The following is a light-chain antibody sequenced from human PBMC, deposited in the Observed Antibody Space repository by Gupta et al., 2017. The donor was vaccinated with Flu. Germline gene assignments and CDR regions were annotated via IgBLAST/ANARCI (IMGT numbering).Light chain of an antibody. CDR1: QSISTW. CDR2: KAS. CDR3: QQYNGFST. Sequence: DVQMTQSPSTLSASVGDRVTITCRASQSISTWLAWYQHKVGQAPKLLIYKASSLESGVPSRFSGSGSGTEFTLTISSLQPDDFATYYCQQYNGFSTFGPGTKVDMK. V-gene: IGKV1-5*03. J-gene: IGKJ3*01.